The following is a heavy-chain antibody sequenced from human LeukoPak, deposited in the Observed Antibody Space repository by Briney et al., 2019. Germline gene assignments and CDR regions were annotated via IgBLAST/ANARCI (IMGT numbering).Heavy chain of an antibody. CDR1: GFTFSSYA. Sequence: GGSLRLSCAASGFTFSSYAMHWVRQAPGKGLEWVAVISYDGSNKYYADSVKGRFTISRDNSKNTLYLQMNSLRAEDTAVYYCAKGSAWYGNVDFDYWGQGTLVTVSS. J-gene: IGHJ4*02. V-gene: IGHV3-30*04. D-gene: IGHD6-19*01. CDR3: AKGSAWYGNVDFDY. CDR2: ISYDGSNK.